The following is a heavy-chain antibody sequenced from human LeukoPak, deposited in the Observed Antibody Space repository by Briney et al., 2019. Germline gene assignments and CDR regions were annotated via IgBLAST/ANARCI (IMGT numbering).Heavy chain of an antibody. CDR3: ARDVYYDSSGAFDY. V-gene: IGHV4-59*12. D-gene: IGHD3-22*01. CDR2: IYYSGST. Sequence: PSETLSLTCTVSGGSISSYYWSWIRQPPGKGLEWIGYIYYSGSTNYNPSLKSRVTISVDTSKNQFSLKLSSVTAADTAVYYCARDVYYDSSGAFDYWGQGTLVTVSS. J-gene: IGHJ4*02. CDR1: GGSISSYY.